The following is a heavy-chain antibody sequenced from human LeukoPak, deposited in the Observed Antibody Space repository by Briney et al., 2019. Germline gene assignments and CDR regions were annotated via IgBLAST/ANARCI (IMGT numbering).Heavy chain of an antibody. CDR1: GGXIDSTNY. CDR3: AIGRCGDDCYLSQTNWFDP. V-gene: IGHV4-59*13. D-gene: IGHD2-21*02. J-gene: IGHJ5*02. Sequence: PSETLSLTCGVSGGXIDSTNYWSWVRQPPGKALEWIGYIYYSGPIHYNPSLKSRVTISLDTSKNQFSLKLSSVTAADTAVYYCAIGRCGDDCYLSQTNWFDPWGQGTLVTVSS. CDR2: IYYSGPI.